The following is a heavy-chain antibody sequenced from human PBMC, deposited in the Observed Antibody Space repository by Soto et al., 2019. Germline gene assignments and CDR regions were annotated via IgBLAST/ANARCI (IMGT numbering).Heavy chain of an antibody. Sequence: SETLSLTCTISGGSISSYYWSWIRQTPGKGLEWIGYVYFSGSTNYNPSLKSRVLISIDTSRNQFSLKLNSVTAADTAVYYCTRELDIGHRGYGQRNVWGKGKTVTVSS. CDR3: TRELDIGHRGYGQRNV. CDR1: GGSISSYY. CDR2: VYFSGST. V-gene: IGHV4-59*01. J-gene: IGHJ6*04. D-gene: IGHD5-12*01.